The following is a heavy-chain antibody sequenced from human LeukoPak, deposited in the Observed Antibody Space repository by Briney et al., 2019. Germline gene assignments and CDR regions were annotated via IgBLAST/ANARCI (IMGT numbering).Heavy chain of an antibody. CDR1: GFTFSSYS. Sequence: PGGSLRLSCAASGFTFSSYSMNWVRQAPGKGLEWVSYISSSGSTIYYADSVKGRFTISRDNAKNSLYLQMNSLRAEDTAVYYCARDHDYGDYWGQGTLVTVSS. V-gene: IGHV3-48*04. J-gene: IGHJ4*02. CDR3: ARDHDYGDY. CDR2: ISSSGSTI.